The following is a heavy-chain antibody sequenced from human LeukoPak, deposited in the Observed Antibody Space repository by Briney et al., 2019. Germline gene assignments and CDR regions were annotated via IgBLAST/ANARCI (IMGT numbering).Heavy chain of an antibody. CDR2: IYYSGST. CDR1: GGSISSYY. Sequence: SETLSLTCTVSGGSISSYYWSWIRQPPGKGLEWLGYIYYSGSTNYKPSLKSRVTISVDTSKNQFSLKLSSVTAADTAVYYCARDNAPYYYDSSGYYNFYYYGMDVWGQGTTVTVSS. V-gene: IGHV4-59*01. J-gene: IGHJ6*02. CDR3: ARDNAPYYYDSSGYYNFYYYGMDV. D-gene: IGHD3-22*01.